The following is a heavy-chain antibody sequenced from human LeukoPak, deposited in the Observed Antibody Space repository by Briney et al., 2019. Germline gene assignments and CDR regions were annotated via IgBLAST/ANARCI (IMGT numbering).Heavy chain of an antibody. V-gene: IGHV3-48*04. D-gene: IGHD6-19*01. Sequence: GGSLRLSCAASGFTFSSYGMHWVRQAPGKGLEWLSYISSSGSPIHYADSVKGRFTISRDNAMNSLYLQLNSLSAEDTAVYYCVRDHQWAFDIWGQGTMVTVSS. CDR1: GFTFSSYG. CDR2: ISSSGSPI. J-gene: IGHJ3*02. CDR3: VRDHQWAFDI.